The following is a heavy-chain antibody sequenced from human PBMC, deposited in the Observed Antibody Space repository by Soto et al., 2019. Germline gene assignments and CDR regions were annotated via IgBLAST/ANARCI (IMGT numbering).Heavy chain of an antibody. V-gene: IGHV4-34*01. Sequence: SETLSLTCAVYVGSFSGYYWSWIRQPPGKGLECIGEINHSGSTNYNPSLKSRVTISVDTSKNQFPLKLSSVTAADSAVYHCGRESGETWDYEASWGQGTQVTVSS. D-gene: IGHD1-7*01. J-gene: IGHJ5*02. CDR2: INHSGST. CDR1: VGSFSGYY. CDR3: GRESGETWDYEAS.